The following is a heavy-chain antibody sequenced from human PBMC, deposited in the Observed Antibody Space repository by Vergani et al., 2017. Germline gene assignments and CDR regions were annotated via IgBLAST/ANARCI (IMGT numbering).Heavy chain of an antibody. J-gene: IGHJ4*02. CDR1: GFTFSSYG. Sequence: QVQLVESGGGVVQPGRSLRLSCAASGFTFSSYGMHWVRQAPGKGLEWVAVIWYDGSNKYYADSVKVRFTISRDNSKNTLYLQMNSLRAEDTAVYYCERDGDITMVRGVSALPDYWGQGTLVTVSS. D-gene: IGHD3-10*01. CDR2: IWYDGSNK. CDR3: ERDGDITMVRGVSALPDY. V-gene: IGHV3-33*01.